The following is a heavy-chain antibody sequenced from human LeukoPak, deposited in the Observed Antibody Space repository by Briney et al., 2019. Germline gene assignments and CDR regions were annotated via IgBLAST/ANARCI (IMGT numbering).Heavy chain of an antibody. CDR3: ASIIAVAGTAGDY. J-gene: IGHJ4*02. V-gene: IGHV4-30-2*01. Sequence: SETLSLTCTVSGGSISSGGYYWSWIRQPPGKGLEWIGYIYHSGSTYYNPSLKSRVTISVDRSKNQFSLKLSSVTAADTAVYYCASIIAVAGTAGDYWGQGTPVTVSS. CDR1: GGSISSGGYY. CDR2: IYHSGST. D-gene: IGHD6-19*01.